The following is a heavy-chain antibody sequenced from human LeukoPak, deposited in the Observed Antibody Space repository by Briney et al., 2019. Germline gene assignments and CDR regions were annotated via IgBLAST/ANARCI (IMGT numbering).Heavy chain of an antibody. J-gene: IGHJ4*02. CDR2: IYHSGST. Sequence: SETLSLTCAVSGGSISSSNWWSWVRQPPGKGLEWIGEIYHSGSTNYNPSLKSRVTISVDKSKNQFSLKLSSVTAADTAVYYCASSTIAVAGLAHDYWGQGTLVTVSS. V-gene: IGHV4-4*02. CDR3: ASSTIAVAGLAHDY. CDR1: GGSISSSNW. D-gene: IGHD6-19*01.